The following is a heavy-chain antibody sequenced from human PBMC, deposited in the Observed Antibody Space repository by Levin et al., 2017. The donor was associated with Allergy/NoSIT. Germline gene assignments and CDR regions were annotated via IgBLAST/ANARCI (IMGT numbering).Heavy chain of an antibody. D-gene: IGHD1-26*01. CDR3: ASDIETSGNDAFDI. CDR2: ISYSGST. Sequence: SSETLSLTCTISGASFNNYYWSWIRQPPGKGLEWIGYISYSGSTNYNPSLKSRVTISLGTSRNQFSLKVSSVTAADTAVYYCASDIETSGNDAFDIWGQGTLVTVSS. J-gene: IGHJ3*02. CDR1: GASFNNYY. V-gene: IGHV4-59*01.